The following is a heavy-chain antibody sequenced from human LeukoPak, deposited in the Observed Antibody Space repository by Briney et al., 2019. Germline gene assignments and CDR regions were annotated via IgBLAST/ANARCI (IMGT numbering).Heavy chain of an antibody. D-gene: IGHD6-25*01. Sequence: GGSLRLSCAASGFTFSSYSMNWVRQAPGKGLEWVSSISSSSIYIYYADSVKGRFTISRDNAKNSLYLQMNSLRAEDTAVYYCARDRQRLADFDYWGQGTLVTVSS. CDR2: ISSSSIYI. J-gene: IGHJ4*02. CDR1: GFTFSSYS. V-gene: IGHV3-21*01. CDR3: ARDRQRLADFDY.